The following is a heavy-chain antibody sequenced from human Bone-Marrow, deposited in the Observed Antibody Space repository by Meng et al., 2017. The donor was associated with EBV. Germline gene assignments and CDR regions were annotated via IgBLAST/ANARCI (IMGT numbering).Heavy chain of an antibody. V-gene: IGHV4-34*01. CDR1: GGSFSGYY. CDR3: ARSAKGYFGL. Sequence: QVKRPEGGGGLLTPSETLSLPCAVYGGSFSGYYWRWIRQPPGKGLEWIGEINHSGSTNYSPSLKSRVTISVDTSKNQFSLKLSSVTAADTAVYYCARSAKGYFGLWGRGTLVTVSS. CDR2: INHSGST. J-gene: IGHJ2*01.